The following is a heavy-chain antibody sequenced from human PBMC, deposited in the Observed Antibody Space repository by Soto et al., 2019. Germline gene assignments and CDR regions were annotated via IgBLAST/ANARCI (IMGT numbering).Heavy chain of an antibody. D-gene: IGHD3-3*01. CDR2: MNPNSGNT. J-gene: IGHJ6*03. CDR1: GYTFTSYD. CDR3: ARGDTEYYDFWSGYYLTHNYYYYYMDV. V-gene: IGHV1-8*01. Sequence: ASVKVSCKASGYTFTSYDINWVRQATGQGLEWMGWMNPNSGNTGYAQKFQGRVTMTRNTSISTAYMELSSLRSEDTAVYCCARGDTEYYDFWSGYYLTHNYYYYYMDVWGKGTTVTVSS.